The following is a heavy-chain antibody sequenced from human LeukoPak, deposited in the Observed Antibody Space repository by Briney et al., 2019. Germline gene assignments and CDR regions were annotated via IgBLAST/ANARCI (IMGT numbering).Heavy chain of an antibody. Sequence: GGSLRLSCAASGFTFSSYAMHGVRQAPGKGLEWVAVISYDGSNKYYADSVKGRFTISRDNSKNTLYLQMNSLRAEDTAVYYCALYDILTGYNHWGQGTLVTVSS. V-gene: IGHV3-30-3*01. J-gene: IGHJ5*02. CDR3: ALYDILTGYNH. CDR1: GFTFSSYA. D-gene: IGHD3-9*01. CDR2: ISYDGSNK.